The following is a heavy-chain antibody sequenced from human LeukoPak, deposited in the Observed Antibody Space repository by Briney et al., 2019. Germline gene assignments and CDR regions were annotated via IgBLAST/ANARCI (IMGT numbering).Heavy chain of an antibody. J-gene: IGHJ4*02. CDR2: ISYDGSNK. V-gene: IGHV3-30-3*01. Sequence: PGKSLRLSCAASGFTFSSYAMHWVRQAPGKGLEWVAVISYDGSNKYYADSVKGRFTISRDNSKNTLYLQMNSLRAEDTAVYYCARGRFVVVVAAFFYWGQGTLVTVSS. CDR1: GFTFSSYA. D-gene: IGHD2-15*01. CDR3: ARGRFVVVVAAFFY.